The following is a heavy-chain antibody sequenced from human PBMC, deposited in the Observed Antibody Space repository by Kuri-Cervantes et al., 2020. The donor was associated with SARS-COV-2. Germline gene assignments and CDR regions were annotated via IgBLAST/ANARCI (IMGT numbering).Heavy chain of an antibody. J-gene: IGHJ6*02. CDR2: ISYDGSNK. D-gene: IGHD7-27*01. Sequence: GGSLRLSCAASGFTFSSYGMHWVRQAPGKGLEWVAVISYDGSNKYYADSVKGRFTISRDNSKNTLYLQMNSLRAEDTAVYYCARSTWGSGNYYGMDVWGQGTTVTVSS. CDR3: ARSTWGSGNYYGMDV. V-gene: IGHV3-30*03. CDR1: GFTFSSYG.